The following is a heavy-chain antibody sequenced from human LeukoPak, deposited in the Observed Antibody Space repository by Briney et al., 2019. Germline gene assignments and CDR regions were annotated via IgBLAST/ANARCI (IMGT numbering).Heavy chain of an antibody. J-gene: IGHJ4*02. D-gene: IGHD4-17*01. Sequence: ASVKVSCKASGYTFTGYYMHWVRQAPGQGLEWMGWINPNSGGTNYAQKLQGRVTLTTDTSTSTAYMELRSLRSDDTAVYYCARGTNYGDYIDYWGQGTLVTVSS. V-gene: IGHV1-2*02. CDR1: GYTFTGYY. CDR3: ARGTNYGDYIDY. CDR2: INPNSGGT.